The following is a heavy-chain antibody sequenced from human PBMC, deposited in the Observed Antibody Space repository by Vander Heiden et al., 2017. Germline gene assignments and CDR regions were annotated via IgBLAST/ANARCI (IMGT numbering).Heavy chain of an antibody. CDR2: ISSSGSDI. CDR3: ARGNSYGFGPYLSVFDY. CDR1: GFTFSSYN. V-gene: IGHV3-48*02. J-gene: IGHJ4*02. Sequence: EVQVVESGGGLVQPGGSLRLSGAASGFTFSSYNMYWVRQAPGKGLEWLSYISSSGSDIYYADSVKGRFTISRDNAKNSLYLQMNSLRDEDTAVYYCARGNSYGFGPYLSVFDYWGQGTLVTVSS. D-gene: IGHD5-18*01.